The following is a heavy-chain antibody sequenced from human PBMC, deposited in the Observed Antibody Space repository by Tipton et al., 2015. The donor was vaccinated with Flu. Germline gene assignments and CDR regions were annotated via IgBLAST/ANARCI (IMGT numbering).Heavy chain of an antibody. J-gene: IGHJ4*02. V-gene: IGHV3-7*01. Sequence: SLRLSCTASGFDFSIHWMTWVRQAPGKGLEWVANIKQDGSVKYYVDSVKGRFTISRDNAKNSLYLQMNSLRAEDTAVYYCARRYFDYWGQGTLVTVSS. CDR3: ARRYFDY. D-gene: IGHD3-9*01. CDR2: IKQDGSVK. CDR1: GFDFSIHW.